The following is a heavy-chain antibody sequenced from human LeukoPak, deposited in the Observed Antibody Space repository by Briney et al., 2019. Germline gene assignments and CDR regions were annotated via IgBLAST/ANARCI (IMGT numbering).Heavy chain of an antibody. CDR3: AKDITAHSSGFYTTDY. V-gene: IGHV3-21*04. CDR1: GFTFTTYN. D-gene: IGHD6-19*01. Sequence: GGSLRLSCAASGFTFTTYNMNWVRQAPGKGLELVSSISSSSSYIYYADSVKGRFTISRDNSKTSLYLQMNSLRTEDTALYYCAKDITAHSSGFYTTDYWGQGTLVTVSS. CDR2: ISSSSSYI. J-gene: IGHJ4*02.